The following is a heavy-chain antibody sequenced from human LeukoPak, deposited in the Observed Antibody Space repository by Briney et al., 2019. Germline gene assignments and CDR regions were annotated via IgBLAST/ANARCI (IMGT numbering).Heavy chain of an antibody. CDR3: ARASVLLSADY. J-gene: IGHJ4*02. Sequence: SETLSLTCTVSGGSISSYYWSWIRQPPGKGLEWIGYIYYSGSTNYNPSLKSRVTISVDTSKNQFSLKLSSVIAADTAVYYCARASVLLSADYWGQGTLVTVSS. D-gene: IGHD3-16*01. CDR1: GGSISSYY. V-gene: IGHV4-59*01. CDR2: IYYSGST.